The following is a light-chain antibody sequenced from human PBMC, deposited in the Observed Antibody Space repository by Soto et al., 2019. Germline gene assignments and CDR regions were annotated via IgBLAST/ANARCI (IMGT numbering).Light chain of an antibody. CDR3: QQRSSWPLT. CDR1: QSINSY. J-gene: IGKJ4*01. CDR2: DAS. V-gene: IGKV3-11*01. Sequence: EIVLTQSPATLSLSPGERATLSCRASQSINSYVAWYQHKPGQAPGLLIYDASNRATGIPARFSGSGSGTDYTLTISSLEPEDFAVYYCQQRSSWPLTFGGGTKVEMK.